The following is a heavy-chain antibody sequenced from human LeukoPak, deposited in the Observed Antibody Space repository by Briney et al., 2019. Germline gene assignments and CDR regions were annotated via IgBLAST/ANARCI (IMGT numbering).Heavy chain of an antibody. D-gene: IGHD2-15*01. CDR2: ISSSGTYI. V-gene: IGHV3-21*01. Sequence: GGSLRLSCAASGFTFSTYSMNWVRQAPGKGLEWVSSISSSGTYIYYGDSVKDRFTISRDNANKSLYLQVNSLRAEDTAVYYCARDPWGYCSGGSCYHNSFDYWGQGTLVTVSS. J-gene: IGHJ4*02. CDR1: GFTFSTYS. CDR3: ARDPWGYCSGGSCYHNSFDY.